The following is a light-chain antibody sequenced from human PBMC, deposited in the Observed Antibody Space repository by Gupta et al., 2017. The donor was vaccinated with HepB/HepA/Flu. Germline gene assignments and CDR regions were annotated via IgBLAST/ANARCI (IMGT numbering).Light chain of an antibody. J-gene: IGLJ3*02. Sequence: SYELIQSPSVSVSPGQTASINCSGDKLGDKYASWYQQKPGQSPLLVIYEDNKRPSGIPERFSGSNSGNTATLTISGTQAMDESYYYCQAWDSIVVFGGGTKLTVL. CDR1: KLGDKY. CDR3: QAWDSIVV. CDR2: EDN. V-gene: IGLV3-1*01.